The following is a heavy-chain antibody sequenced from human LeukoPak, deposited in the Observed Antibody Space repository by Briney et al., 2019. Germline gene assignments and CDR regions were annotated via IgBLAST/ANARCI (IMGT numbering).Heavy chain of an antibody. Sequence: SETLSLTCTVSGGSINSHYWSWIRQPPGKGLQWIGDIYYSERTNYNPSLRSRITISVDTSKNQLSLKLTSVLAADTAMYYCVRRDNTGWNYFDHWGQGILVTVSS. J-gene: IGHJ4*02. CDR3: VRRDNTGWNYFDH. CDR1: GGSINSHY. CDR2: IYYSERT. D-gene: IGHD6-19*01. V-gene: IGHV4-59*08.